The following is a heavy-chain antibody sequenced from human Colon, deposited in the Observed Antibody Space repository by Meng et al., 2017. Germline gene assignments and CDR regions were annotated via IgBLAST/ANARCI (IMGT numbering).Heavy chain of an antibody. V-gene: IGHV3-7*01. J-gene: IGHJ4*02. CDR1: GFTFSNYW. CDR3: VRGSGYYIH. D-gene: IGHD3-3*01. Sequence: GGSLRLSCAASGFTFSNYWMTWVRQAPGKGLKWVANIKEDASEEYYVDSVQGRFTIFRDNAKNSLYLQMNSLRAEDTAIYYCVRGSGYYIHWGQGTLVTVSS. CDR2: IKEDASEE.